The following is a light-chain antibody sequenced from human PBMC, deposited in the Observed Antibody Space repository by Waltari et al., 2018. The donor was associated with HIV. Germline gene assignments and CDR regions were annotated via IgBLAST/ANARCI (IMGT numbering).Light chain of an antibody. CDR3: HVWDTISDHVV. Sequence: SYVLTQPTSVSVAPGKTAKIPCVGNNIGTKTVQWYQQKPDQAPVLVIYYNADRPSGIPGRFSGSNSGNTATLTINRVEAGDEADYYCHVWDTISDHVVFGGGSKLTVL. CDR1: NIGTKT. J-gene: IGLJ2*01. V-gene: IGLV3-21*04. CDR2: YNA.